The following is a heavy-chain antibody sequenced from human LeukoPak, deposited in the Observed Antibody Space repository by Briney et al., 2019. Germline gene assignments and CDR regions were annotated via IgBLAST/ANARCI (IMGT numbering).Heavy chain of an antibody. Sequence: PGRSLRLSCAASGFTFRNCAMHWVRQAPGKGLEWVAVISYDGSNKYYADSVKGRFTISRDNSKNTLYLQMNSLTTEDTAVYYCARELYGYYFDNWRQGTLVTDSS. J-gene: IGHJ4*02. V-gene: IGHV3-30-3*01. D-gene: IGHD3-3*01. CDR1: GFTFRNCA. CDR2: ISYDGSNK. CDR3: ARELYGYYFDN.